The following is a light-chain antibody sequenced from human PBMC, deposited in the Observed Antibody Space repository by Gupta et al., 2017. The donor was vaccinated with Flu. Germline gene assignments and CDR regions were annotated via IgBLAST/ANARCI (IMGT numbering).Light chain of an antibody. J-gene: IGKJ1*01. CDR1: ESLLHSDGNTY. Sequence: DIVMTQTPLSSPVTLGQPASISCRSSESLLHSDGNTYLSWLHQRPDQPPRLLIYKISERFYGVPDRFSGSGAGTDFTLKSSRVEPENVGVYYCRQAKRLRAFGQGTMQEIK. V-gene: IGKV2-24*01. CDR2: KIS. CDR3: RQAKRLRA.